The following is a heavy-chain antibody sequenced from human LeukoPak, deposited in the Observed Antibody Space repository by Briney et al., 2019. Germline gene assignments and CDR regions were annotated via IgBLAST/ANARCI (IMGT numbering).Heavy chain of an antibody. CDR2: INHSGST. D-gene: IGHD3-10*01. Sequence: SETLSLTRAVYGGSFSGYYWSWIRQPPGKGLEWIGEINHSGSTNYNPSLKSRVTISVDTSKNQFSLKLSSVTAADTAVYYCARGLLWFGESKPYYFDYWGQGTLVTVSS. V-gene: IGHV4-34*01. CDR3: ARGLLWFGESKPYYFDY. CDR1: GGSFSGYY. J-gene: IGHJ4*02.